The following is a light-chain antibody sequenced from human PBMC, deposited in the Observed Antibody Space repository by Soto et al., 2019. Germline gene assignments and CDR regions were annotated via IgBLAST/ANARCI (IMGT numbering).Light chain of an antibody. CDR3: QQRSNWPPVTT. J-gene: IGKJ5*01. V-gene: IGKV3-11*01. Sequence: EIVLTQSPATLSLSPGERATLSCRASQTFSSHLAWYQQKPGQAPRLLIYDASKRATGIPARFSGRGPGTDFTLTISSLAPEDFAVYYCQQRSNWPPVTTFGQGTRLEIK. CDR2: DAS. CDR1: QTFSSH.